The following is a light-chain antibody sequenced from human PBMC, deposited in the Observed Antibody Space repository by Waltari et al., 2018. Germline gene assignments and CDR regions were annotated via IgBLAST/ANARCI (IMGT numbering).Light chain of an antibody. Sequence: QSALTQPASVSVSPGQSITISCPGTSSAVGGYNYVSWHQKHPGKAPKLMIYDVTNRASGVSSRFTGSKSGNTASLTISGLQTDDEADYYCSSYRKSSTAGGVFGTGTKVTVL. CDR2: DVT. J-gene: IGLJ1*01. CDR3: SSYRKSSTAGGV. CDR1: SSAVGGYNY. V-gene: IGLV2-14*03.